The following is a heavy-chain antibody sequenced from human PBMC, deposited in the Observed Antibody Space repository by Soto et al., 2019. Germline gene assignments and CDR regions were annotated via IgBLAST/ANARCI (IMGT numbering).Heavy chain of an antibody. J-gene: IGHJ4*02. V-gene: IGHV4-59*01. CDR3: AREQEYYDSSGYQRGFDY. CDR2: IYYSGST. CDR1: GGSISSYY. Sequence: SETLSLTCTVSGGSISSYYWSWIRQPPGKGLEWIGYIYYSGSTNYDPSLKSRVTISVDTSKNQFSLKLSSVTAADTAVYYCAREQEYYDSSGYQRGFDYWGQGTLVTVSS. D-gene: IGHD3-22*01.